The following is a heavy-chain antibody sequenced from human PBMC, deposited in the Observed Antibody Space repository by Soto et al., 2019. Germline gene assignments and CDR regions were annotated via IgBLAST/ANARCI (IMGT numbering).Heavy chain of an antibody. V-gene: IGHV1-69*13. CDR1: GGAFSDYA. Sequence: GASVKVSCKASGGAFSDYAFSWVRQAPGQGLEWLGGIMPIFRAPDYAQQFQGRVTITADEFTRTAYMEMNSLRSEDTAVYYCASWLKGPDIGNYYYGMDVWGQGTTVTVSS. CDR3: ASWLKGPDIGNYYYGMDV. CDR2: IMPIFRAP. J-gene: IGHJ6*02. D-gene: IGHD2-15*01.